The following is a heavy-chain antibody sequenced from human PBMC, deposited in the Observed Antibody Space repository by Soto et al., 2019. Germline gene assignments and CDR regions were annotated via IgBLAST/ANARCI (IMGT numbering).Heavy chain of an antibody. CDR1: GFTFSDFE. V-gene: IGHV3-30-3*01. J-gene: IGHJ4*02. Sequence: QVQLVESGGGVVQPGRSLRLSCSASGFTFSDFEMYWVRQAPGKGLDWVSFISYDGSNQYYAGSVKGRFTVSRDNSKNTLFLLMNSLRPEDTAVYFCARRIGTAPRFDYWGQGTLVTVSS. CDR2: ISYDGSNQ. D-gene: IGHD1-7*01. CDR3: ARRIGTAPRFDY.